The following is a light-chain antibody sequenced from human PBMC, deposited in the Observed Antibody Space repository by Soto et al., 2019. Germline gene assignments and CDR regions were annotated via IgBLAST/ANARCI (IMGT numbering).Light chain of an antibody. V-gene: IGKV3-11*01. CDR3: QQRSNWPWT. CDR2: DAS. CDR1: QSVRNY. J-gene: IGKJ1*01. Sequence: EIVLTQSPATLSLSPGERATLSCRASQSVRNYLAWYQQKPGQAPRLLIYDASNRATGIPGRLSGSGSGTDFTLTISSLEHEDFAVYYCQQRSNWPWTFGQGTKVEIK.